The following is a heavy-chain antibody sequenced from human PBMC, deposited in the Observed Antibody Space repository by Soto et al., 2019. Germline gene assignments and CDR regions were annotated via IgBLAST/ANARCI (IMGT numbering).Heavy chain of an antibody. CDR2: MNPNSANT. D-gene: IGHD7-27*01. Sequence: ASVKVSCKASGYTFTSYDINWVRQATGQGLEWMGWMNPNSANTGYAQKFQGRVTMTRDTSKSTAFMELSSLTSEDTAVYYCARGPRNWGVDYWGQGTLVTVSS. J-gene: IGHJ4*02. CDR1: GYTFTSYD. V-gene: IGHV1-8*01. CDR3: ARGPRNWGVDY.